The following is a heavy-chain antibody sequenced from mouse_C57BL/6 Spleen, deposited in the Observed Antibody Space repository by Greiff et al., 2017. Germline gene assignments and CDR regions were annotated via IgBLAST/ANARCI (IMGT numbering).Heavy chain of an antibody. D-gene: IGHD1-1*01. CDR2: IHPSDSDT. J-gene: IGHJ4*01. CDR1: GYTFTSYW. CDR3: ARFTTVGPAEYYYAMDY. V-gene: IGHV1-74*01. Sequence: QVQLQQPGAELVKPGASVKVSCKASGYTFTSYWMHWVKQRPGQGLEWIGRIHPSDSDTNYNQKFKGKATLTVDKSSSTAYVQLSSLTSEDSAVYYCARFTTVGPAEYYYAMDYWGQGTSVTVSS.